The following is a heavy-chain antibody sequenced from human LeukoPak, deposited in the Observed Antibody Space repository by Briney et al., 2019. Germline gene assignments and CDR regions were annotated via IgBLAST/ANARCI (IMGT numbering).Heavy chain of an antibody. CDR1: GYTFTSYD. J-gene: IGHJ4*02. CDR3: SSRRTISGVVISDY. V-gene: IGHV1-8*01. CDR2: MNPNSGNT. D-gene: IGHD3-3*01. Sequence: ASVKVSCKASGYTFTSYDINWVRQATGQGLEWMGWMNPNSGNTGYAQKFQGRVTMTRNTSISTAYMELSSLRSEDTAVYYCSSRRTISGVVISDYWGRGTLVTVSS.